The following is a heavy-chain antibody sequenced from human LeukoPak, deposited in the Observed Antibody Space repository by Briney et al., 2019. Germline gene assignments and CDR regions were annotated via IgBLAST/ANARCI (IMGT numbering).Heavy chain of an antibody. CDR1: GGSVSSGSYY. CDR2: PYYSGST. J-gene: IGHJ4*02. D-gene: IGHD3-10*01. Sequence: SETLSLTCNVSGGSVSSGSYYWSWIRQPPGKGLEWMGNPYYSGSTNYNPSLKSRVTISVDTSKNQFSLKLSSVTAADTAVYYCASERVTMVRGVPGFLDYWGQGTLVTVSS. CDR3: ASERVTMVRGVPGFLDY. V-gene: IGHV4-61*01.